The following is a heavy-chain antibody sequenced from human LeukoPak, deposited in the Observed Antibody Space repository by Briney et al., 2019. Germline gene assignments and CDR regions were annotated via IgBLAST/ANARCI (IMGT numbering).Heavy chain of an antibody. CDR1: GYTFSSYG. D-gene: IGHD5-18*01. V-gene: IGHV1-18*01. CDR3: ARSRGYNYGYSDY. J-gene: IGHJ4*02. Sequence: ASVKVSCKASGYTFSSYGITWVRRAPGQGREWMGWISAYNGNTNSTQKLQGRVTMTTDTSTSTAYMELRSLGSDYTAVYYCARSRGYNYGYSDYWGQGTLVTVSS. CDR2: ISAYNGNT.